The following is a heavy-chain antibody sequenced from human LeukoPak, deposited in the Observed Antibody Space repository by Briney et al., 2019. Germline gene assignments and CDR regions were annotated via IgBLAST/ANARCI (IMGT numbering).Heavy chain of an antibody. Sequence: SETLSLTCTVSGGSISSSNYYWGWIRQPPGKGLEWIGSLYYSGSTYYNPSLKSRVTISVDTSNKQFSLKLSSVTAADTAVYYCARGGSSGYFDFDYWGQGTLVTVSS. V-gene: IGHV4-39*07. D-gene: IGHD3-22*01. J-gene: IGHJ4*02. CDR1: GGSISSSNYY. CDR3: ARGGSSGYFDFDY. CDR2: LYYSGST.